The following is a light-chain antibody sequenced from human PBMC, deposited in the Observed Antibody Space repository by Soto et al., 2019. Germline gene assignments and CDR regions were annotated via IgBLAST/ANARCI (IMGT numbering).Light chain of an antibody. CDR3: QQYYSYPL. Sequence: AIRMTQSPSSLSASTGDRVTITCRASQGISSYLAWYQQKPGKAPKLLIYAASTLQSGVPSRFSGSGSGTDLTLTISCLQSEDFATYYCQQYYSYPLFGQGTKLEIK. V-gene: IGKV1-8*01. J-gene: IGKJ2*01. CDR1: QGISSY. CDR2: AAS.